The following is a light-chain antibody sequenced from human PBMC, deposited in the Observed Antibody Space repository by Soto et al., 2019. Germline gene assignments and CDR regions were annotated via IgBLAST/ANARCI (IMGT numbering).Light chain of an antibody. CDR2: DAA. J-gene: IGKJ3*01. Sequence: DLQLTQSPSSLSASVGDSVTITCRASQGVDDSLAWYQQRPGKAPHLLIYDAATLRSGAPSRFSASGSGTNFSLTISSLRPEDSANYYCQQADNFMFTFGPGTKVEVK. V-gene: IGKV1-12*01. CDR1: QGVDDS. CDR3: QQADNFMFT.